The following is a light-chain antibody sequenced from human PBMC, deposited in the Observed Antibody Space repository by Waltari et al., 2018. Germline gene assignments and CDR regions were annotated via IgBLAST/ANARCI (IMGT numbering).Light chain of an antibody. J-gene: IGLJ3*02. V-gene: IGLV1-44*01. CDR1: SSNIGSNP. CDR3: AAWDDSLNGRV. Sequence: QSVLTQPPSASGTPGPRVTISCSGSSSNIGSNPVTWYQQLPGTAPKLLIYSNNQRPSGVPDRFSGSKSGTSASLAISGLQSEDEADYYCAAWDDSLNGRVFGGGTKLTVL. CDR2: SNN.